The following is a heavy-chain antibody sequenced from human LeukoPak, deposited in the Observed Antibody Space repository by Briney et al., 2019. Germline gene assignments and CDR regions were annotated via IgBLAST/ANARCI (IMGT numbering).Heavy chain of an antibody. Sequence: GGSLRLSCAASGFSFDDYAMHWLRQAPGKGLQWVSGISRNSGSEGYADSVKGRFTISRDNAKNSLYLQMNSLRAEDTAVYYCAKRLVFVDYWGQGTLVTVSS. CDR2: ISRNSGSE. J-gene: IGHJ4*02. V-gene: IGHV3-9*01. CDR1: GFSFDDYA. CDR3: AKRLVFVDY. D-gene: IGHD6-19*01.